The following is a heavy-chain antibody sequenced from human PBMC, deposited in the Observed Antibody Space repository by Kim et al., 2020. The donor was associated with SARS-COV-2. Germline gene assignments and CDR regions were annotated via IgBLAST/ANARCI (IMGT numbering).Heavy chain of an antibody. J-gene: IGHJ4*02. V-gene: IGHV1-69*01. Sequence: AQTFEGRVTITADESTSTAYMALSNLRSEDTAVYYCAREDTATAHTFDSWGQGTLVTVSS. CDR3: AREDTATAHTFDS. D-gene: IGHD5-18*01.